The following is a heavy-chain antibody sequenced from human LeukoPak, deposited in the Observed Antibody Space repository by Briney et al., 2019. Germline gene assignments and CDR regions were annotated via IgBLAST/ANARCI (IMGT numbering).Heavy chain of an antibody. Sequence: GGSLRLSCAASGFTVSSNYMSWVRQAPGKGLEWVSVIYSGGSTYYADSVKGRFTISRDNSKNTLYLQMNSLRAEDTAVYYCARDVYLRSEALWGDAFDIWGQGTMVTVSS. D-gene: IGHD3-16*01. CDR2: IYSGGST. CDR1: GFTVSSNY. J-gene: IGHJ3*02. V-gene: IGHV3-66*01. CDR3: ARDVYLRSEALWGDAFDI.